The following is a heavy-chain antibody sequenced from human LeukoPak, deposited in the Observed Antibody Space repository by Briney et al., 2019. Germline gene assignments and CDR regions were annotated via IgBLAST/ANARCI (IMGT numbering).Heavy chain of an antibody. CDR3: ARAAGDTYGYRYYFDF. CDR1: GYTFTTHY. J-gene: IGHJ4*02. D-gene: IGHD5-18*01. Sequence: ASVKVSCKASGYTFTTHYMHWVRPAPGQGLEWMGLINPNGGSTTYAQKFQGRVTMTRDTSTSTVYMELTSLRSEDTAVYYCARAAGDTYGYRYYFDFWGQGTLVAVSS. CDR2: INPNGGST. V-gene: IGHV1-46*01.